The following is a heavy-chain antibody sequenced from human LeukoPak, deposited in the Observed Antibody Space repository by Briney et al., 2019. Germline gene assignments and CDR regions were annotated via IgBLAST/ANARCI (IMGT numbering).Heavy chain of an antibody. Sequence: SETLSLTCTVSGVSISTYHWNWIRKSPEKGLEWIGYMQSTGNSNYNPSLKSRVTMSVDMSRNQIVLNLSSVTPADTAVYFCARDKQHSYGRYFDHWGQGILVTVSS. D-gene: IGHD5-18*01. V-gene: IGHV4-59*01. J-gene: IGHJ4*02. CDR2: MQSTGNS. CDR3: ARDKQHSYGRYFDH. CDR1: GVSISTYH.